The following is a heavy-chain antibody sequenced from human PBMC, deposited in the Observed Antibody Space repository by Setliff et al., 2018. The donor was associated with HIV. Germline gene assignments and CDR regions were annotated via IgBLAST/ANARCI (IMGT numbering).Heavy chain of an antibody. CDR3: ARSWGGGAYCSGGSCHKFDY. CDR1: GYTFTSYA. D-gene: IGHD2-15*01. J-gene: IGHJ4*02. CDR2: INTNTGNP. Sequence: ASVKVSCKASGYTFTSYAMNWVRQAPGQGLEWMGWINTNTGNPTYAQGFTGRFVFSLDTSVSTTYLQISSLKAEDTAVYYYARSWGGGAYCSGGSCHKFDYWGQGTLVTVSS. V-gene: IGHV7-4-1*02.